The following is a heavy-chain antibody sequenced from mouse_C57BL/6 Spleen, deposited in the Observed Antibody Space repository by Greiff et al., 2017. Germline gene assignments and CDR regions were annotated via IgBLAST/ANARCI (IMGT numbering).Heavy chain of an antibody. Sequence: QVQLQQPGAELVKPGASVKMSCKASGYTFTSYWITWVKQRPGQGLEWIGDIYPGSGSTNYNEKFKSKATLTVDTSSSTAYMQLSSLTSDDAAVYYCATKGYDDYPWFAYWGQGTLVTVSA. CDR3: ATKGYDDYPWFAY. J-gene: IGHJ3*01. V-gene: IGHV1-55*01. D-gene: IGHD2-4*01. CDR1: GYTFTSYW. CDR2: IYPGSGST.